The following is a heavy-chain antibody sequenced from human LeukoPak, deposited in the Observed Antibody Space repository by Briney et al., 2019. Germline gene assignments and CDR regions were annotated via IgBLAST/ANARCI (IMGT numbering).Heavy chain of an antibody. CDR1: GFTFSPYW. CDR3: ARLAPYYGTGII. J-gene: IGHJ3*02. V-gene: IGHV3-7*01. CDR2: IKDDGSEE. D-gene: IGHD3-10*01. Sequence: GGSLGLSCAASGFTFSPYWMSWVRQAPGKGLEWVATIKDDGSEEYYVDSVEGRFTISRDNAKKSLYLQMGSLRAEDTAVYFCARLAPYYGTGIIWGQGTVVTVSS.